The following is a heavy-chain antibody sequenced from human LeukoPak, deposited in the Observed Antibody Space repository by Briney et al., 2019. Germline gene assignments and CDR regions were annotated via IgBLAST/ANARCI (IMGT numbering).Heavy chain of an antibody. CDR2: IYYSGST. J-gene: IGHJ4*02. CDR1: GGSISSYY. Sequence: PSETLSLTCTVSGGSISSYYWSWLRQLPGKGLEWIGYIYYSGSTNYNPSLKSRVTISVDTSKNQFSLKLNSVTAADTAVYYCARVGRGYSYGPFDSWGQGTLVTVSS. V-gene: IGHV4-59*01. CDR3: ARVGRGYSYGPFDS. D-gene: IGHD5-18*01.